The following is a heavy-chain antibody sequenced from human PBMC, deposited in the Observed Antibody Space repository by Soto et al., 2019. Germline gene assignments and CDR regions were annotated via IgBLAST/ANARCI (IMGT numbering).Heavy chain of an antibody. CDR3: TRSNMGYVVFDY. D-gene: IGHD5-12*01. V-gene: IGHV2-26*01. CDR1: GFSLSNTRMG. J-gene: IGHJ4*02. CDR2: IFSNDEK. Sequence: QVTLKESGPVLVKPTETLTLTCTVSGFSLSNTRMGVSWIRQPPGKALEWLAHIFSNDEKSYSTSLKSRLTISKDTSKSQVVLTMTTMDPVDTATYYCTRSNMGYVVFDYWGQGTLVTVSS.